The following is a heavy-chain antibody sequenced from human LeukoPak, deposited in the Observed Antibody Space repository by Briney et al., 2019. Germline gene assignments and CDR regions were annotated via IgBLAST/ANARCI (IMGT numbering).Heavy chain of an antibody. CDR2: ISYDGSNK. CDR3: ATRRSSGWYEN. J-gene: IGHJ4*02. V-gene: IGHV3-30-3*01. CDR1: GFTFSSYA. D-gene: IGHD6-19*01. Sequence: GGSLRLSCAASGFTFSSYAMHWVRQAPGKGLEWVAVISYDGSNKYYADSVKGRFTISRDNSKNTLYLQMNSLRAEDTAVYYCATRRSSGWYENWGQGTLVTVSS.